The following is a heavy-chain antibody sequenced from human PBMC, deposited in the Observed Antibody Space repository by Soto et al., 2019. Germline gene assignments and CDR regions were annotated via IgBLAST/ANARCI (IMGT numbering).Heavy chain of an antibody. CDR3: ARDACSGGNSYLYYYGLDD. D-gene: IGHD2-15*01. J-gene: IGHJ6*02. V-gene: IGHV1-8*01. CDR1: GYTFTSYD. CDR2: MNPNTANT. Sequence: QVQLVQSGAEVKKPGASVKVSCKASGYTFTSYDINWVRQATGQGLEWMGWMNPNTANTGYAQKFQGRVTMTRNTAISTAYMELSSLRSEDTAVYYCARDACSGGNSYLYYYGLDDWGQGTTVTVSS.